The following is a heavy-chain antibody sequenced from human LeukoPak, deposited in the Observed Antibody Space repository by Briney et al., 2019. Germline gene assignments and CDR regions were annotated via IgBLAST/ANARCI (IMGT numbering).Heavy chain of an antibody. Sequence: GGSLRLSCVVSGFTVSNNYMSWVRQAPRKGLEWVSIIYSGGNTYYADSVKGRFTISRDNSRNTLHLQMNSLRVEDTAVYYCAREILRDGSYLIDYWGQGILVTVSS. J-gene: IGHJ4*02. CDR2: IYSGGNT. CDR3: AREILRDGSYLIDY. CDR1: GFTVSNNY. D-gene: IGHD1-26*01. V-gene: IGHV3-53*01.